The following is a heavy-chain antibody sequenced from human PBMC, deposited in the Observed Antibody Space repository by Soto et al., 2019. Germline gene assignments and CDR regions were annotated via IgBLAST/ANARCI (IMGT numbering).Heavy chain of an antibody. V-gene: IGHV3-64D*06. Sequence: PGGSLRLSCSASGFTFSNYAFHWVRQAPGKGLEYVSAINSNGDSTYYADSVKGRFTISRDNSKNTLYLQMSSLRAEDTAVYYCVKDRGRVYKDFDCWGQGTLVTVSS. CDR1: GFTFSNYA. CDR3: VKDRGRVYKDFDC. D-gene: IGHD3-16*01. J-gene: IGHJ4*02. CDR2: INSNGDST.